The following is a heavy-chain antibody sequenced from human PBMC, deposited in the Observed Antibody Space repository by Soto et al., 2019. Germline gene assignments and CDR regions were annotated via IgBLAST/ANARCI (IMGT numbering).Heavy chain of an antibody. J-gene: IGHJ6*02. CDR1: GFRFDDYN. Sequence: GGSLRLSCAASGFRFDDYNMHWVRQAPGKGLEWVSLITWNGANSYYADSVKGRFTISRDGTTKSLSLQMTSLKREDTGLYFCARETLTFGSALDVWGQRTTVTVSS. CDR3: ARETLTFGSALDV. V-gene: IGHV3-43*01. D-gene: IGHD3-3*01. CDR2: ITWNGANS.